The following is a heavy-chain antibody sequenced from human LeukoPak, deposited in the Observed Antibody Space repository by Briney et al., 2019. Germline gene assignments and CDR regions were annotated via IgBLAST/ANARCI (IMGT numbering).Heavy chain of an antibody. Sequence: VASVKVSCKASGGTFSSYAISWVRQAPGQGLEWMGGIIPIFGTANYAQKFQGRVTITADKSTSTAYMELSSLRSEDTAVYYCARVGIIAAAGTPIDYWGQGTLVTVSS. CDR1: GGTFSSYA. CDR3: ARVGIIAAAGTPIDY. V-gene: IGHV1-69*06. CDR2: IIPIFGTA. D-gene: IGHD6-13*01. J-gene: IGHJ4*02.